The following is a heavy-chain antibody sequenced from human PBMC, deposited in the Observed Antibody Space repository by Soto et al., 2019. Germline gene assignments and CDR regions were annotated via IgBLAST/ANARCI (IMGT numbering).Heavy chain of an antibody. D-gene: IGHD3-10*01. CDR2: ISYDGSNK. CDR1: GFTFSSYG. CDR3: AKSRSTMAYGAFDI. Sequence: HPGGSLRLSCAASGFTFSSYGMHWVRQAPGKGLEWVAVISYDGSNKYYADSVKGRFTISRDNSKNTLYLQMNSLRAEDTAVYYCAKSRSTMAYGAFDIWGQGTMVTVSS. V-gene: IGHV3-30*18. J-gene: IGHJ3*02.